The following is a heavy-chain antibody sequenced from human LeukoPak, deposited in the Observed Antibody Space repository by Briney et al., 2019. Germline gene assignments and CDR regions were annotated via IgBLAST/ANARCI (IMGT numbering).Heavy chain of an antibody. V-gene: IGHV4-39*07. CDR1: GGSISSSSYY. CDR2: IYYSGST. CDR3: ARDPRTVAYYFDF. J-gene: IGHJ4*02. D-gene: IGHD3/OR15-3a*01. Sequence: SETLSLTCTVSGGSISSSSYYWGWIRQPPGKGLEWIGSIYYSGSTYYNPSLKSRVTISVDTSKNQFSLKLSSVTAADTAVYYCARDPRTVAYYFDFWGQGSLVTVSS.